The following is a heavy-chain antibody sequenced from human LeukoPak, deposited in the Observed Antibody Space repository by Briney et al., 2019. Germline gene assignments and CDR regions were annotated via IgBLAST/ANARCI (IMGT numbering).Heavy chain of an antibody. CDR1: GGSLSPYY. CDR2: INHRGST. V-gene: IGHV4-34*01. D-gene: IGHD3/OR15-3a*01. J-gene: IGHJ4*02. Sequence: PSETLSLTCSVYGGSLSPYYWNWIRQPPGKGLAWIGEINHRGSTTYNPSLKSRVTISVDTSKNQFSLKLSSVTAADTAVYYCARVGLDWGSIDYWGQGTLVTVSS. CDR3: ARVGLDWGSIDY.